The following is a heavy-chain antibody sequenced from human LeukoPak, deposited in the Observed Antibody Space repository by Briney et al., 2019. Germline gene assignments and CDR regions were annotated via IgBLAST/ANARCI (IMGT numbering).Heavy chain of an antibody. V-gene: IGHV4-59*01. D-gene: IGHD3-10*01. J-gene: IGHJ4*02. CDR3: ARDSGLWFGELL. CDR2: IYYSGST. CDR1: GGSISSYY. Sequence: PSETLSLTCTVSGGSISSYYWSWIRQPPGKGLEWIGYIYYSGSTNYNPSLKSRVTISVDTSKNQFSLKLSSVTAADTAVYYCARDSGLWFGELLWGQGTLVTVSS.